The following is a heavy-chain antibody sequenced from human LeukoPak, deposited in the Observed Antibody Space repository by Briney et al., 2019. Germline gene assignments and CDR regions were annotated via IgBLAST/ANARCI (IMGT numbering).Heavy chain of an antibody. V-gene: IGHV3-15*01. CDR3: TTDSYYDILTGYYSHAK. CDR2: IKSKTDGGTT. Sequence: GGSLRSPCAASGFPSINPWMSWFGRPPGKGREGFGGIKSKTDGGTTDYAAPVKGRFTISRDDSKNTLYLQMNSLKTEDTAVYYCTTDSYYDILTGYYSHAKWGQGTLVTVSS. J-gene: IGHJ4*02. D-gene: IGHD3-9*01. CDR1: GFPSINPW.